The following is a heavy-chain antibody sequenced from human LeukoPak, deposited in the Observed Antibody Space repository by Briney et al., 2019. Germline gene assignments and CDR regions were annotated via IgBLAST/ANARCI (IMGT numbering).Heavy chain of an antibody. CDR2: ISGSSSYI. Sequence: GGSLRLSCAASGFTFSSYAMSWVRQAPGKGLEWVSLISGSSSYIYYSDSVKGRFTISRDNARNSVFLQMDDLRAGDTAVYYCARVSGYDFWSGYFQGYYYYYGMDVWGQGTTVTVSS. CDR1: GFTFSSYA. D-gene: IGHD3-3*01. J-gene: IGHJ6*02. CDR3: ARVSGYDFWSGYFQGYYYYYGMDV. V-gene: IGHV3-21*01.